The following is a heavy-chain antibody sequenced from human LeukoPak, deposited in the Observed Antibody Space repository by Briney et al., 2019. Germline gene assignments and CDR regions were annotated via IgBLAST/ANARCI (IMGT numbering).Heavy chain of an antibody. CDR3: ARGMAEAYDYNWFDP. CDR2: IYYSGST. Sequence: SETLSLTCTVSGGSIRNYYWSWIRQPPGKGLEWIGYIYYSGSTNYNPSLKSRVTISVDTSKNQFSLKLSSVTAADTAVYFCARGMAEAYDYNWFDPWGQGILVTVSS. D-gene: IGHD5-12*01. CDR1: GGSIRNYY. V-gene: IGHV4-59*01. J-gene: IGHJ5*02.